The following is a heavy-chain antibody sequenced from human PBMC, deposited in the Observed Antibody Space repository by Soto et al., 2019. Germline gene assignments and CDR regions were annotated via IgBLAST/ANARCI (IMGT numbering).Heavy chain of an antibody. CDR3: AKEFYYDASGQYSDLYFDS. D-gene: IGHD3-22*01. V-gene: IGHV3-23*01. CDR1: GFRFSSYA. Sequence: EVLLLESGGGLTQPGGSLRLACAASGFRFSSYAMSWVRQAPPQGLEWVSSISTRGGRTYYADSVKGPSSISRDKSANAVYLDTDNPRAEDRSIYYDAKEFYYDASGQYSDLYFDSWGQGALVTVSS. J-gene: IGHJ4*02. CDR2: ISTRGGRT.